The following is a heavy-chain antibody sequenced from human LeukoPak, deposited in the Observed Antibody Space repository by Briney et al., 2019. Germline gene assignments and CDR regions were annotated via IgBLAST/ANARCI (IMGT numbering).Heavy chain of an antibody. CDR3: ARAYYGDYAHWYFDL. Sequence: GGSLRLSCAASGFTFSSYDMRWVRQATGKGLEWVSAIGTAGDTYYPGSVKGRFTISRENAKNSLYLQMNSLRAGDTAVYYCARAYYGDYAHWYFDLWGRGTLVTVSS. CDR2: IGTAGDT. CDR1: GFTFSSYD. V-gene: IGHV3-13*01. J-gene: IGHJ2*01. D-gene: IGHD4-17*01.